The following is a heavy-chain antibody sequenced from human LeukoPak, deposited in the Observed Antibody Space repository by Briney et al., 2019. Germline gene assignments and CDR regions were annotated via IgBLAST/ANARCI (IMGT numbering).Heavy chain of an antibody. CDR3: ARGGNWDRVGYFDY. CDR1: GGSISSSSYY. D-gene: IGHD7-27*01. V-gene: IGHV4-39*07. J-gene: IGHJ4*02. Sequence: SETLSLTCTVSGGSISSSSYYWGWIRQPPGKGLEWIGSVYYTGASYYNPSLKSRVTISIDMSKKHFSLKLTSVTAADTAVYYCARGGNWDRVGYFDYWGQGTLVTVSS. CDR2: VYYTGAS.